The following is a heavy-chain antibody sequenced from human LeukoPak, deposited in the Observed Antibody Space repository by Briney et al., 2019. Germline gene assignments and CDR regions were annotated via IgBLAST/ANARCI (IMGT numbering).Heavy chain of an antibody. Sequence: ASVKVSCTVSGYTLTELSMHWVRQAPGKGLEWMGGFDPEDGETIYAQKFQGRVAMTEDTSTDTAYMELSSQRSEDTAVYYCATVEIVGATNYYYYGMDVWGQGTTVTVSS. J-gene: IGHJ6*02. V-gene: IGHV1-24*01. CDR1: GYTLTELS. CDR2: FDPEDGET. CDR3: ATVEIVGATNYYYYGMDV. D-gene: IGHD1-26*01.